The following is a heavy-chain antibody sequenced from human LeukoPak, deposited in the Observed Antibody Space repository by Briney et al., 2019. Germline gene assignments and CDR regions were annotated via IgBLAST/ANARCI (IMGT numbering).Heavy chain of an antibody. Sequence: SETLSLTCAVYGGSFSGYYWSWIRQPPGKGLEWIREIYHSGSTNYNPSLKSRVTISVDKSKNQFSLKLSSVTAADTAVYYCARGIWFGESSYYFDYWGQGTLVTVSS. CDR1: GGSFSGYY. CDR3: ARGIWFGESSYYFDY. V-gene: IGHV4-34*01. J-gene: IGHJ4*02. D-gene: IGHD3-10*01. CDR2: IYHSGST.